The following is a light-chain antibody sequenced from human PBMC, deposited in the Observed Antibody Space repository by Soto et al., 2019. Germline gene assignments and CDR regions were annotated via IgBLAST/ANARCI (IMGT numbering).Light chain of an antibody. Sequence: DIQLTQSPSFLSASVGDRVTITCRASQGISSYLAWYQQKPGKAPRLLIYAASTLQSGVPSGFSGSGSGTEFTLTINSLQSEDFATYYCQQLNSYPLTFGGGTKVEIK. CDR3: QQLNSYPLT. J-gene: IGKJ4*01. CDR2: AAS. CDR1: QGISSY. V-gene: IGKV1-9*01.